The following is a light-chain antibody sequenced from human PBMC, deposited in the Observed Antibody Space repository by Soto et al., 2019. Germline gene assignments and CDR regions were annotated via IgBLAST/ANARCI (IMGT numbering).Light chain of an antibody. CDR3: QSYDSTLSARYV. V-gene: IGLV1-40*01. CDR2: GNI. J-gene: IGLJ1*01. Sequence: QSVLTQPPSGSGAPGQRGTISCTGSSSNIGAGYDVHWYQQRPGTAPKLLIFGNINRPSGVPDRFSGSKSGTSASLAITGLQAEDEGDYYCQSYDSTLSARYVFGTGPEVP. CDR1: SSNIGAGYD.